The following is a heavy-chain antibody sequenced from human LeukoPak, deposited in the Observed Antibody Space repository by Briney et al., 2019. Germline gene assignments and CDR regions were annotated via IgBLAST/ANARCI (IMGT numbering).Heavy chain of an antibody. Sequence: ASVKVSCKASGGTFSSYAISWVRQAPGQGLEWMGWINPNSGGTNYAQKFQGWVTMTRDTSISTAYMELSRLRSDDTAVYYCARDEAGSTSSPGWNYYYGMDVWGQGTTVTVSS. J-gene: IGHJ6*02. V-gene: IGHV1-2*04. CDR2: INPNSGGT. CDR1: GGTFSSYA. D-gene: IGHD2-2*01. CDR3: ARDEAGSTSSPGWNYYYGMDV.